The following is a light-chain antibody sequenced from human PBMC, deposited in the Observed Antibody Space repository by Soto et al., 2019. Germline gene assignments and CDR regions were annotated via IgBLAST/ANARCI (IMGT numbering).Light chain of an antibody. V-gene: IGKV3-15*01. J-gene: IGKJ1*01. CDR1: ESVSSN. CDR3: QQYNYWPRT. Sequence: ETVLTQSPGTLSLSPGERATLSCRASESVSSNLAWYQQRPGQAPRLLIYGASTRATGIPARFSGRGSGTEFTLTISSLQSEDFAVYYCQQYNYWPRTFGQGTKVDIK. CDR2: GAS.